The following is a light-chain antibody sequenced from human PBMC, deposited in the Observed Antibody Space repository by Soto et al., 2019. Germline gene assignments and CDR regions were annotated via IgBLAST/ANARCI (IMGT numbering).Light chain of an antibody. V-gene: IGKV1-5*01. CDR1: QSISSW. Sequence: DIQLTQSPSTLSASVGDRVTITCRASQSISSWLAWYQQKPGKAPDLLISDASSLESGVPSRFSGSDSGTEFTLTISGLQPDDSAVYHCQQYKSYPLTFGGRTK. CDR2: DAS. CDR3: QQYKSYPLT. J-gene: IGKJ4*01.